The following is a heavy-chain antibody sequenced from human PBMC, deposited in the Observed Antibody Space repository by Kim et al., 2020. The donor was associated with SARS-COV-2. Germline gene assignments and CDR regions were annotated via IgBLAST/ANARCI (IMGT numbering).Heavy chain of an antibody. V-gene: IGHV4-59*01. J-gene: IGHJ4*02. CDR2: IYYSGST. CDR1: GGSISSYY. CDR3: ASVGYYDFWSGKEYYFDY. Sequence: SETLSLTCTVSGGSISSYYWSWIRQPPGKGLEWIGYIYYSGSTNYNPSLKSRVTISVDTSKNQFFLKLSSVTAADTAVYYCASVGYYDFWSGKEYYFDYWGQGTLVTVSS. D-gene: IGHD3-3*01.